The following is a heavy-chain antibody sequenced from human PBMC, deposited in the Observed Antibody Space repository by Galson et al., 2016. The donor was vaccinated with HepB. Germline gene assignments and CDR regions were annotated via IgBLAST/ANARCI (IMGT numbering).Heavy chain of an antibody. CDR3: ATIRARGYSYGYVPGIPDY. D-gene: IGHD5-18*01. CDR2: IYYSGST. CDR1: GGSVSSGSYY. Sequence: SETLSLTCTVSGGSVSSGSYYWSWIRQPPGKGLEWIGYIYYSGSTNYNPSLKSRVTISVDTSKNQFSLKLSSVTAADTAVYYCATIRARGYSYGYVPGIPDYWVQGALVT. J-gene: IGHJ4*02. V-gene: IGHV4-61*01.